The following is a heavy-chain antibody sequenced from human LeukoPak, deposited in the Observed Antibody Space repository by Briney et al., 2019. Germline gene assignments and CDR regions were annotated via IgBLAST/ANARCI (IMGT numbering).Heavy chain of an antibody. V-gene: IGHV4-34*01. CDR1: GGSFSGYY. Sequence: PSETLSLTCAVYGGSFSGYYWSWIRQPPGKGLEWIGEINHSGSTNYNPSLKSRVTISVDTSKNQFSLKLSSVTAAGTAVYYCARGKGITMVRGVSPRYYYYGMDVWGLGTTVTVSS. J-gene: IGHJ6*02. D-gene: IGHD3-10*01. CDR3: ARGKGITMVRGVSPRYYYYGMDV. CDR2: INHSGST.